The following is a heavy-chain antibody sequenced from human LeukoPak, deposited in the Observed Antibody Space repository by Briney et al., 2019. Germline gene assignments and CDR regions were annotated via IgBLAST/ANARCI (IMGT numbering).Heavy chain of an antibody. Sequence: GGSLRLSCAASGFTVSNNYMSWVRQAPGRGLEWVSVIYSGGTRKYADSVRGRFSISRDNSKNTPHLQMNSLRADDTAVYYCAREKTGSDGYNHGFDYWGQGALVTVSS. CDR2: IYSGGTR. CDR1: GFTVSNNY. D-gene: IGHD5-24*01. J-gene: IGHJ4*02. V-gene: IGHV3-53*01. CDR3: AREKTGSDGYNHGFDY.